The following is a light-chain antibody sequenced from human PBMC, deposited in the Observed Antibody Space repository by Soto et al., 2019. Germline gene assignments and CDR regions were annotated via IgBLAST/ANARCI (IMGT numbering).Light chain of an antibody. J-gene: IGLJ2*01. Sequence: QSALTQPASVSGSPGQSITISCTGTSSDVGGYNYVSWYQHHPGEAPKLLIYDVSYRPSGVSNRFSGSKSGNTASLTISGLQAEDEADYYCSSYTTSSTLEIFGGGTKLTV. V-gene: IGLV2-14*03. CDR3: SSYTTSSTLEI. CDR1: SSDVGGYNY. CDR2: DVS.